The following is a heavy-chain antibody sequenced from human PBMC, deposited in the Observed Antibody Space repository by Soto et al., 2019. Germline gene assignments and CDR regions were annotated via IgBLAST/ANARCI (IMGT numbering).Heavy chain of an antibody. D-gene: IGHD6-13*01. CDR3: ARRGSSSWYGY. J-gene: IGHJ4*02. CDR2: IYHSGST. V-gene: IGHV4-30-4*01. Sequence: PSETLSLTCTVSGDSISSGAYYWSWIRQSPGKGLEWIGFIYHSGSTYYNPSLKSRVTISVDTSKNQFSLKLSSVTAADTAVYYCARRGSSSWYGYWGQGTLVTVSS. CDR1: GDSISSGAYY.